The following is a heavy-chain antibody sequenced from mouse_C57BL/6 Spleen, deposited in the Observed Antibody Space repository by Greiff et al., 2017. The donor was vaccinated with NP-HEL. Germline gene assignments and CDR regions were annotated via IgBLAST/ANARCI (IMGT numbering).Heavy chain of an antibody. CDR1: GYAFSSSW. CDR3: ARDRDSSGVDY. Sequence: VQLQESGPELVKPGASVKISCKASGYAFSSSWMNWVKQRPGKGLEWIGRIYPGDGDTNYNGKFKGKATLTADKSSSTAYMQLSSLTSEDSAVYFCARDRDSSGVDYWGQGTTLTVSS. CDR2: IYPGDGDT. D-gene: IGHD3-2*02. J-gene: IGHJ2*01. V-gene: IGHV1-82*01.